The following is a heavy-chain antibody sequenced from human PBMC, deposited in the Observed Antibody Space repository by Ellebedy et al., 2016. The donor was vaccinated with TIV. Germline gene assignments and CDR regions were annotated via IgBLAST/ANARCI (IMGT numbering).Heavy chain of an antibody. Sequence: MPSETLSLTCTVSGDSISSGDYHWSWVRQPPGKGLEWIGYIYYGGTTYYNPSLKSRLTISEDTSKNQFSRRLSSVTAADTAVYYCTKEFDPWGPGILVTVSS. CDR1: GDSISSGDYH. CDR3: TKEFDP. V-gene: IGHV4-30-4*01. J-gene: IGHJ5*02. CDR2: IYYGGTT.